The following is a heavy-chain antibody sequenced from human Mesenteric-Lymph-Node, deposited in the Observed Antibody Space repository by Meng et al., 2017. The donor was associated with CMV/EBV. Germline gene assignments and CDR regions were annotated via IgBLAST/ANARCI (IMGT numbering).Heavy chain of an antibody. CDR2: MNPNSGNT. D-gene: IGHD6-13*01. CDR3: AAAAANSGYYGMDV. CDR1: GYTFTSYD. Sequence: ASVKVSCKASGYTFTSYDINWVRQATGQGLEWMGWMNPNSGNTGYAQKFQGRVTITRNTSISTAYMELSSLSSEDTAVYYCAAAAANSGYYGMDVWGQGTTVTVSS. V-gene: IGHV1-8*03. J-gene: IGHJ6*02.